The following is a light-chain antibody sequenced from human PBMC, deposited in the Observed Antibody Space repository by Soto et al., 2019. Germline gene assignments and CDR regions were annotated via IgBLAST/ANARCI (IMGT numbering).Light chain of an antibody. CDR2: WAS. CDR3: QQYYSTPRGT. J-gene: IGKJ1*01. Sequence: DIAMTQSPDSLAVSLGESATIYCKSSQSVLYSSNNKNYLAWYQQKPGQPPKLLIYWASTRESGVPDRFSGSGSGTDFTLTISSLQAEDVAVYYCQQYYSTPRGTFGQGTKVEIK. CDR1: QSVLYSSNNKNY. V-gene: IGKV4-1*01.